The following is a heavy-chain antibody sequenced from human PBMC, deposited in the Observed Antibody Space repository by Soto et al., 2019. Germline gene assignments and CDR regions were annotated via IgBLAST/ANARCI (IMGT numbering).Heavy chain of an antibody. Sequence: ASVKVSCKASGYIFTSYYIHWLRQTPGQGLEWRGWINPLDGSIMFAQSFQGRVTMTMDTSTSTVYMEVSSLRSEDTAVYYCSRVDPGETSPFDHWGQGTLVTVSS. CDR1: GYIFTSYY. CDR2: INPLDGSI. J-gene: IGHJ4*02. V-gene: IGHV1-46*03. CDR3: SRVDPGETSPFDH. D-gene: IGHD3-10*01.